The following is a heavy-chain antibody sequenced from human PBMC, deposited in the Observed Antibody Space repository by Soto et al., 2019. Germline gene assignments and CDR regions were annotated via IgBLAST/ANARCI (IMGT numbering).Heavy chain of an antibody. CDR2: ISSSSSYI. CDR1: GFTFSSYS. Sequence: GGSLRLSCAASGFTFSSYSMNWVRQAPGKGLEWVSSISSSSSYIYYADSVKGRFTISRDNAKNSLYLQMNSLRAEDTAVYYCARDGIAVARRGYYYGMDVWGQGTTVTVSS. CDR3: ARDGIAVARRGYYYGMDV. J-gene: IGHJ6*02. V-gene: IGHV3-21*01. D-gene: IGHD6-19*01.